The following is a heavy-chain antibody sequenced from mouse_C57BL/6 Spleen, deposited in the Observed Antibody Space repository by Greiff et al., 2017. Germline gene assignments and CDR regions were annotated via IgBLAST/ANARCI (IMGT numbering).Heavy chain of an antibody. CDR1: GYAFSSSW. CDR2: IYPGDGDT. J-gene: IGHJ4*01. CDR3: AKSAQATLYYAMDY. V-gene: IGHV1-82*01. D-gene: IGHD3-2*02. Sequence: QVQLQQSGPELVKPGASVKISCKASGYAFSSSWMNWVKQRPGKGLEWIGRIYPGDGDTNYNGKFTGKATLTADNSSSTAYMQLSSLTSEDSAVYVCAKSAQATLYYAMDYWGQGTSVTVSS.